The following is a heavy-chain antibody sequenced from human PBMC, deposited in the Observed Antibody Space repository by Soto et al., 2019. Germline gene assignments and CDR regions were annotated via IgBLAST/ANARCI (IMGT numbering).Heavy chain of an antibody. CDR3: ARDENPEWLPYYFDY. CDR1: GFTFSDYY. V-gene: IGHV3-11*01. J-gene: IGHJ4*02. Sequence: GGSLRLSCAASGFTFSDYYMSWIRQAPGKGLEWVSYISSSGSTIYYADSVKGRFTISRDNAKNSLYLQMNSLRAEDTAVYYCARDENPEWLPYYFDYWGQGTLVTVSS. D-gene: IGHD3-3*01. CDR2: ISSSGSTI.